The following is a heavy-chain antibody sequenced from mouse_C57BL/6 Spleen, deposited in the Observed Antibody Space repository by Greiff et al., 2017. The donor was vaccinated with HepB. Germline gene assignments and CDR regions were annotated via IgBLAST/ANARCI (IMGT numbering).Heavy chain of an antibody. V-gene: IGHV6-3*01. CDR3: TGEITTLFDY. D-gene: IGHD1-1*01. CDR1: GFTFSNYW. CDR2: IRLKSDNYAT. J-gene: IGHJ2*01. Sequence: LQQSGGGLVQPGGSMKLSCVASGFTFSNYWMNWVRQSPEKGLEWVAQIRLKSDNYATHYAESVKGRFTISRDYSKSSVYLQMNNLRAVDTGIYYCTGEITTLFDYWGQGTTLTVSS.